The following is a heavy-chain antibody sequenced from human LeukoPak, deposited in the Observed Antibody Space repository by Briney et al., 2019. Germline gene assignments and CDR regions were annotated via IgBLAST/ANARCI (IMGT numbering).Heavy chain of an antibody. CDR3: ARRPGGSSGDY. D-gene: IGHD1-26*01. J-gene: IGHJ4*02. V-gene: IGHV1-18*01. Sequence: GWISAYNGNTNYAQKLQGRVTMTTDTSTSTAYMELRSLRSDDTAVYYCARRPGGSSGDYWGQGTLVTVSS. CDR2: ISAYNGNT.